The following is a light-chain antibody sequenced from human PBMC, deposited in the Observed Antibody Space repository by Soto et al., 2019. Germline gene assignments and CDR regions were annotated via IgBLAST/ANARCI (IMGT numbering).Light chain of an antibody. CDR1: QSIHTS. CDR3: QQRNVWPPIT. CDR2: DST. Sequence: VLTQSPATLSLSPGERATLSCRASQSIHTSLAWYQQKSGKPPRLVIYDSTLRANGVPDRFGGSRSGTEFTLTINSLEPEDFVVYYCQQRNVWPPITFGQWTRLEIK. J-gene: IGKJ5*01. V-gene: IGKV3-11*01.